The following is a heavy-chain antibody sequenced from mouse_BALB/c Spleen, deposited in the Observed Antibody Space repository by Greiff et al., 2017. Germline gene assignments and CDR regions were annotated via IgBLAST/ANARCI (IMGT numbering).Heavy chain of an antibody. CDR3: TRYDYDFAY. V-gene: IGHV1S81*02. D-gene: IGHD2-4*01. J-gene: IGHJ3*01. CDR1: GYTFTSYY. CDR2: INPSNGGT. Sequence: QVQLQQSGAELVKPGASVKLSCKASGYTFTSYYMYWVKQRPGQGLEWIGEINPSNGGTNFNEKFKSKATLTVDKSSSTAYMQLSSLTSEDSAVYYCTRYDYDFAYWGQGTLVTVSA.